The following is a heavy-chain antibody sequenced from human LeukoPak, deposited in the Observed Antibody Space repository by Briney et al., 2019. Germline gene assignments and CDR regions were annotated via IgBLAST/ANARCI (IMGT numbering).Heavy chain of an antibody. V-gene: IGHV1-2*02. CDR3: ARVKIRGYSGYDFDY. D-gene: IGHD5-12*01. J-gene: IGHJ4*02. Sequence: ASVKVSCKASGYTFTGYYMHWVRQAPGQGLEWMGWINPNSGGTNYAQKFQGRVTMTRDTSISTAYMELSRLRSDDTAVYYCARVKIRGYSGYDFDYWGKGTLVTVSS. CDR2: INPNSGGT. CDR1: GYTFTGYY.